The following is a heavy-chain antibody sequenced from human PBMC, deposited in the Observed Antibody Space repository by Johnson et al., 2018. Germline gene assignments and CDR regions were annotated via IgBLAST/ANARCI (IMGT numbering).Heavy chain of an antibody. D-gene: IGHD3-3*02. CDR1: GGTFSKYS. V-gene: IGHV1-69*01. CDR3: ARGLAKMGMDV. CDR2: IIAVFGTP. J-gene: IGHJ6*02. Sequence: QVQLQESGAEVRKPGTSVKVSCRAFGGTFSKYSINRVRQVPGQGLEWLGGIIAVFGTPKYSQKFQGRVTITADESTSTASMDLSSLRNEDTAMYYCARGLAKMGMDVWGQGTTVTVSS.